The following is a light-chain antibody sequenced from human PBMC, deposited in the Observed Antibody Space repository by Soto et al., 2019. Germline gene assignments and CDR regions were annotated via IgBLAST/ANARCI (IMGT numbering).Light chain of an antibody. CDR2: GNS. V-gene: IGLV1-40*01. CDR1: SSNIGAGYD. CDR3: QSYDSSLSGSV. Sequence: QSVLTQPPSVSGAPGQRVTISATGASSNIGAGYDLHRYQQLPGKAPKLLIYGNSNRPSGVPDRFSGSKSGTSASLAITGLQAEDEADYYCQSYDSSLSGSVFGGGTKLTVL. J-gene: IGLJ3*02.